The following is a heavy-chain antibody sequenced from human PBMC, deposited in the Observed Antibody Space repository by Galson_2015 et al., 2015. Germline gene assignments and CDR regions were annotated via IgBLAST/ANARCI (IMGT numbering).Heavy chain of an antibody. J-gene: IGHJ3*02. D-gene: IGHD5-18*01. CDR2: IKSKTDGGTT. CDR3: TTATRYSYGYAFDI. Sequence: SLRLSCAASGFTFSNARMSWVRQAPGEGLEWVGRIKSKTDGGTTDYAAPVKGRFTISRDDSKNTLYLQMNSLKTEDTAVYYCTTATRYSYGYAFDIWGQGTMVTVSS. CDR1: GFTFSNAR. V-gene: IGHV3-15*01.